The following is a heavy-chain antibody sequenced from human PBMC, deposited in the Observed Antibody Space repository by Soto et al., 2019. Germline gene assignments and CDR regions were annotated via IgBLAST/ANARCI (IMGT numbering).Heavy chain of an antibody. Sequence: EVQLVESGGGLVQPGRSLRLSCAASGFTVDDYAMHWVRQAPGKGLEWVSGISWNSGSIGYADSVKGRFTISIDNAKNSLYLQMNSLRAEDTALYYCAKRAPSGDYFDYWGQGTLVTVSS. CDR2: ISWNSGSI. CDR3: AKRAPSGDYFDY. V-gene: IGHV3-9*01. D-gene: IGHD4-17*01. CDR1: GFTVDDYA. J-gene: IGHJ4*02.